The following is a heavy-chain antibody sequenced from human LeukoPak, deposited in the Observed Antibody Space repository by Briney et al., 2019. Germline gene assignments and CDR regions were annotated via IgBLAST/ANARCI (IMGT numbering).Heavy chain of an antibody. CDR2: FNPNSGGT. CDR1: GYTFTGYY. D-gene: IGHD3-10*01. CDR3: ARTGFGELLYDY. Sequence: ASVKVSCKASGYTFTGYYMHWVRQAPGQGLEWMGWFNPNSGGTNYAQKFQGWVTMTRDTSISTAYMELSRLRSDDTAVYYCARTGFGELLYDYWGQGTLVTVSS. J-gene: IGHJ4*02. V-gene: IGHV1-2*04.